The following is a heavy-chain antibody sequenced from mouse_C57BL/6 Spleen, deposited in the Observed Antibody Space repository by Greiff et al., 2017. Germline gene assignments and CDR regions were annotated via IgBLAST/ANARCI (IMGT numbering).Heavy chain of an antibody. D-gene: IGHD1-1*01. J-gene: IGHJ1*03. CDR1: GYAFSSPR. CDR3: AGYGSSYWYFDV. V-gene: IGHV1-82*01. CDR2: IYPGDGDT. Sequence: QVQLKESGPELVKPGASVKISCKASGYAFSSPRKNWVKQRPGKGLEWIGRIYPGDGDTNYNGKFKGKATLTADKSSSTAYMQLSSLTSEDSAVDVCAGYGSSYWYFDVWGTGTTVTVSS.